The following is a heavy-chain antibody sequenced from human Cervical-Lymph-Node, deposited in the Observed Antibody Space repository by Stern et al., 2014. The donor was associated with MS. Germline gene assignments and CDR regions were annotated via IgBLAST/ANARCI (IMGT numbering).Heavy chain of an antibody. CDR2: IIPIFGTP. J-gene: IGHJ4*02. V-gene: IGHV1-69*01. Sequence: QVQLVESGAEVKKPGSSVKVSCKASGDTFSTSLITWVRQAPGQGPEWMGGIIPIFGTPNYARRVPWRVTITADESTDTAYMELSSLRSDDTAVYYCASGVGGSHYFDYWGQGTLVTVSS. CDR3: ASGVGGSHYFDY. D-gene: IGHD3-16*01. CDR1: GDTFSTSL.